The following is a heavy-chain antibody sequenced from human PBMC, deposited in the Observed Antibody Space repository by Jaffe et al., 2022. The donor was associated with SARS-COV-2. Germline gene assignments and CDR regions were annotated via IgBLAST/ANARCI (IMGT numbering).Heavy chain of an antibody. CDR3: AKVGDGYGYSSSWYSYYYGMDV. D-gene: IGHD6-13*01. CDR1: GFTFSSYG. Sequence: QVQLVESGGGVVQPGRSLRLSCAASGFTFSSYGMHWVRQAPGKGLEWVAVISYDGSNKYYADSVKGRFTISRDNSKNTLYLQMNSLRAEDTAVYYCAKVGDGYGYSSSWYSYYYGMDVWGQGTTVTVSS. V-gene: IGHV3-30*18. CDR2: ISYDGSNK. J-gene: IGHJ6*02.